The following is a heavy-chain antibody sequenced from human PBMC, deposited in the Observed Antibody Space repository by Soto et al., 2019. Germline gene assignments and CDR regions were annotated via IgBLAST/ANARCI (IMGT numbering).Heavy chain of an antibody. V-gene: IGHV3-11*01. CDR1: GFTFSDYY. Sequence: GGSLRLSCAASGFTFSDYYMSWIRQAPGKGLEWVSYISSSGSTIYYADSVKGRFTISRDNAKNSLYLQMNSLRAEDTAVYYCARVLQGYCSSTSCYGRYYYYMDVWGKGTTVTVSS. CDR3: ARVLQGYCSSTSCYGRYYYYMDV. J-gene: IGHJ6*03. CDR2: ISSSGSTI. D-gene: IGHD2-2*01.